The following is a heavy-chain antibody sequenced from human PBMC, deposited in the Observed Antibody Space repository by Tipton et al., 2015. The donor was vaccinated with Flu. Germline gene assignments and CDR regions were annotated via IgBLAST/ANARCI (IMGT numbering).Heavy chain of an antibody. CDR1: GFTFSRYG. Sequence: SLRLSCAVSGFTFSRYGMSWVRQAPGKGLEWVSGFGASGRTTYFAYSVKGRFTISRDNFKNTLYLQMNSLRAEDTAVYYCAKVIPELVAGLDYWGQGTLVTVSS. CDR3: AKVIPELVAGLDY. V-gene: IGHV3-23*01. J-gene: IGHJ4*02. CDR2: FGASGRTT. D-gene: IGHD6-19*01.